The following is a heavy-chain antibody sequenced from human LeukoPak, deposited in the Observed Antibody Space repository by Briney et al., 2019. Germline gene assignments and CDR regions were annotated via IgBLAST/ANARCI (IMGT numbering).Heavy chain of an antibody. Sequence: GGSLRLSCAASGFTFSSFAMTWVRQAPGQGLEWVSAMSGSGHTTYYADSVKGRFTISRDNSKNTLYLQMNSLRAEDTAVYYCAKGTTVTTGRLNDYWGQGTLVTVSS. V-gene: IGHV3-23*01. D-gene: IGHD4-17*01. J-gene: IGHJ4*02. CDR2: MSGSGHTT. CDR3: AKGTTVTTGRLNDY. CDR1: GFTFSSFA.